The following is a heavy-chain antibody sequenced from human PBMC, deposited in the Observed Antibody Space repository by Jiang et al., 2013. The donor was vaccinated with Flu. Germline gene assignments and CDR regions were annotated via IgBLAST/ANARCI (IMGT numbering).Heavy chain of an antibody. CDR1: GGTFSSYA. V-gene: IGHV1-69*01. CDR3: ARVFRGWRSWFDP. D-gene: IGHD3-16*01. CDR2: IIPIFGTA. Sequence: KVSCKASGGTFSSYAISWVRQAPGQGLEWMGGIIPIFGTANYAQKFQGRVTITADESTSTAYMELSSLRSEDTAVYYCARVFRGWRSWFDPWGQGTLVTVSS. J-gene: IGHJ5*02.